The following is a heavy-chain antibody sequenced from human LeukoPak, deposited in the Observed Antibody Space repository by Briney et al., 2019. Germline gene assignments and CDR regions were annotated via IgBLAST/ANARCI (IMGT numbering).Heavy chain of an antibody. CDR1: GFTFDDYA. CDR2: ISWNSGSI. Sequence: GGSLRLSCAASGFTFDDYAMHWVRQAPGKGLEWVSGISWNSGSIGYADSVKGRFTISRDNAKNSLYLQMNSLRAEDTALYYCAKDSRFSRLAPRGAFDIWGQGTMVTVSS. J-gene: IGHJ3*02. D-gene: IGHD3-10*01. V-gene: IGHV3-9*01. CDR3: AKDSRFSRLAPRGAFDI.